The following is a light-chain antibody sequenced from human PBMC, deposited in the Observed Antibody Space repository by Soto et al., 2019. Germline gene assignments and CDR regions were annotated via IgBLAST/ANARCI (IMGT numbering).Light chain of an antibody. CDR1: SSDVGSYDL. Sequence: QSVLTQPASVSGSPGQSITISCTGTSSDVGSYDLVSWYQQHPGKAPKLMIYEVSQRPSGVSDRFSGSKSGNTASLTISGLQAEDEDEYHCCSYAGTSPVLFGGGTKLTVL. V-gene: IGLV2-23*02. CDR3: CSYAGTSPVL. J-gene: IGLJ3*02. CDR2: EVS.